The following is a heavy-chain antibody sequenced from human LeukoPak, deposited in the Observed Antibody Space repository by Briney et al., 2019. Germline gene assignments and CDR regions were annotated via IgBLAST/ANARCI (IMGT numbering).Heavy chain of an antibody. CDR3: AKDAGWELLEHFDY. CDR2: ISWNSGSI. D-gene: IGHD1-26*01. V-gene: IGHV3-9*01. CDR1: GFTFDDYA. Sequence: GRSLRLSCAASGFTFDDYAMHWVRQAPGKGLEWVSGISWNSGSIGYADSVKGRFTISRDNAKNSLYLQMNSLRAEDTALYYCAKDAGWELLEHFDYWGREPWSPSPQ. J-gene: IGHJ4*02.